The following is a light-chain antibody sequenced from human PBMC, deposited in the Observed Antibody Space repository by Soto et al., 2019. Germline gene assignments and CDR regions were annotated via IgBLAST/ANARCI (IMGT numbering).Light chain of an antibody. V-gene: IGKV3-15*01. J-gene: IGKJ1*01. Sequence: EVGMTQSPASLSVSPGERATLSCRASQFVSSRLAWYQQRPGQVPRLLIYDTSTRAPGISARFSGSGSGTEFTLTISSLQSEDFAVYYCQEYIQWPPGMFGPGTKVDIK. CDR2: DTS. CDR3: QEYIQWPPGM. CDR1: QFVSSR.